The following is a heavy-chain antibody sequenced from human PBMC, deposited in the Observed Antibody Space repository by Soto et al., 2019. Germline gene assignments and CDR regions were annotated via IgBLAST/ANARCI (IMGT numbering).Heavy chain of an antibody. CDR2: ISSSSSYT. J-gene: IGHJ4*02. D-gene: IGHD6-13*01. CDR3: ARDIGAAAGYFDY. V-gene: IGHV3-11*05. CDR1: GGSFSGHY. Sequence: LSLTCAVYGGSFSGHYWSWIRQAPGKGLEWVSYISSSSSYTNYADSVKGRFTISRDNAKNSLYLQMNSLRAEDTAVYYCARDIGAAAGYFDYWGQGTLVTVSS.